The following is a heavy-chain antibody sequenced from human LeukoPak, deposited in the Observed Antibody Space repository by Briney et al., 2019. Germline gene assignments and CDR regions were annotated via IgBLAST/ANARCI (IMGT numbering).Heavy chain of an antibody. V-gene: IGHV4-34*01. Sequence: PSETLSLTCAVYGGSFSGYYWSWIRQPPGKGLEWIGEINHSGSTNYNPSLKSRVTISVDTSKNQFSLKLSSVTAADTAVYYCATTQVLGNAFDIWGQGTMVTVSS. J-gene: IGHJ3*02. CDR1: GGSFSGYY. CDR2: INHSGST. CDR3: ATTQVLGNAFDI. D-gene: IGHD3-3*02.